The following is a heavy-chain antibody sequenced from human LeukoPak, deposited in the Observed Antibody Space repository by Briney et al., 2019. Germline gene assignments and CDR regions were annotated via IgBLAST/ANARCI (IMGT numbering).Heavy chain of an antibody. CDR2: ISSSSSTI. Sequence: GSLRLSCAASGFTFSSYSMNWVRQAPGKGLEWVSYISSSSSTIYYADSVKGRFTISRDNAKNSLYLQMNSLRAEDTAVYYCAREYGMDVWGQGTTVTVSS. CDR1: GFTFSSYS. V-gene: IGHV3-48*04. CDR3: AREYGMDV. J-gene: IGHJ6*02.